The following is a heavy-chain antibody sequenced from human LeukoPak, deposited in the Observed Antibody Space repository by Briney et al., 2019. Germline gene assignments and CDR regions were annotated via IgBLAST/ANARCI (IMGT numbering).Heavy chain of an antibody. D-gene: IGHD6-13*01. J-gene: IGHJ4*02. V-gene: IGHV3-48*04. CDR1: GFTFSSYS. CDR2: ISSSSSTI. CDR3: ARDAAAAPYSFDY. Sequence: GGSLRLSCAASGFTFSSYSMNWARQAPGKGLEGVSYISSSSSTIYYADSVKGRFTISRDNAKNSLYLQMNSLRAEDTAVYYCARDAAAAPYSFDYWGQGTLVTVSS.